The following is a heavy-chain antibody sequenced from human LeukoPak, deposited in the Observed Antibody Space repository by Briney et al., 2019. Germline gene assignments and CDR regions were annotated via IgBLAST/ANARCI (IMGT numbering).Heavy chain of an antibody. CDR3: ARHWV. D-gene: IGHD3-16*01. Sequence: GGPLRLSCAASGFTFSDYDMAWVRQAPGKGLEWASTVSKSGDSTYYADSVKGRFTVSRDNSKDTLFLQMNNLRVDDAAVYYCARHWVWGQGTLVTVSS. CDR1: GFTFSDYD. CDR2: VSKSGDST. J-gene: IGHJ4*02. V-gene: IGHV3-23*01.